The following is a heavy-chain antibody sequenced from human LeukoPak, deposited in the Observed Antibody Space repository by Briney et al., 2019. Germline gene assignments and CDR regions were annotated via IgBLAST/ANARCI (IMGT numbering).Heavy chain of an antibody. V-gene: IGHV1-2*04. CDR3: ARGGITGTTRGPTRLNDAFDI. D-gene: IGHD1-20*01. CDR2: INPNSGGT. CDR1: GYTFTGYY. J-gene: IGHJ3*02. Sequence: ASVKVSCKASGYTFTGYYMHWVRQAPGQGREGMGWINPNSGGTNYAQKFQGWVTMTRDTSISTAYMELSRLRSDDTAVYYCARGGITGTTRGPTRLNDAFDIWGQGTMVTVSS.